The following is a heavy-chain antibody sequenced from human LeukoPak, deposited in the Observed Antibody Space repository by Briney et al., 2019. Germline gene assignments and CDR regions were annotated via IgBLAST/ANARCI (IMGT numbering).Heavy chain of an antibody. Sequence: AGGSLRLSCEASGFTFSTYWMKWVRQAPGKGLEWVATIKDDGGEKFYVDSVKGRFTISRDNARNSLYLQVNSLRADDTAVYYCPRSGPMHSFDAWGQGILVTVS. CDR2: IKDDGGEK. J-gene: IGHJ4*02. CDR3: PRSGPMHSFDA. CDR1: GFTFSTYW. D-gene: IGHD4-11*01. V-gene: IGHV3-7*01.